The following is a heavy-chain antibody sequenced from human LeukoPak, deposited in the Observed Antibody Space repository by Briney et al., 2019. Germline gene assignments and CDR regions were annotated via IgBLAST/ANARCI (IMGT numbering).Heavy chain of an antibody. V-gene: IGHV3-23*01. CDR3: AKSAGAAVTDYFDY. J-gene: IGHJ4*02. Sequence: PGGSLRLACAASRFTFSSYATSWVRQAPGKGLEWVSGISGSGDTTYYADSVRGRFTISRDNSKNTLYLQMNSLRAEDTAVYYCAKSAGAAVTDYFDYWGQGTLVTVSS. CDR1: RFTFSSYA. CDR2: ISGSGDTT. D-gene: IGHD6-13*01.